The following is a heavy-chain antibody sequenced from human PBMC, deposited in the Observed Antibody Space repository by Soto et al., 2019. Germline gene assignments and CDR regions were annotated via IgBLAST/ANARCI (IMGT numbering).Heavy chain of an antibody. CDR1: GGTFSSYA. V-gene: IGHV1-69*12. CDR2: IIPIFGTA. J-gene: IGHJ3*02. D-gene: IGHD5-18*01. CDR3: ARAQSYGYGRYDAFDI. Sequence: QVQLVQSGAEVKKPGSSVKVSCKASGGTFSSYAISWVRQAPGQGLEWMGGIIPIFGTANYAQKFQGRVTITAAESTSTAYMELSSLRSKDTAVYYCARAQSYGYGRYDAFDIWGQGTMVTVSS.